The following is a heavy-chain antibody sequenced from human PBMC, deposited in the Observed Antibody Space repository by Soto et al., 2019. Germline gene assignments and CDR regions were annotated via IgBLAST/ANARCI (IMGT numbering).Heavy chain of an antibody. D-gene: IGHD6-19*01. CDR1: GFIFSSFG. CDR2: IWYDGSNT. Sequence: GSLRLSCAASGFIFSSFGMHWVRQAPGKGLEWVAHIWYDGSNTYYADSVKGRFTISRDNSRNTVYLQMNSLRAEDTAVYYCARVGVEDAVAGAFEYWGRGSLVTVSS. CDR3: ARVGVEDAVAGAFEY. V-gene: IGHV3-33*01. J-gene: IGHJ4*02.